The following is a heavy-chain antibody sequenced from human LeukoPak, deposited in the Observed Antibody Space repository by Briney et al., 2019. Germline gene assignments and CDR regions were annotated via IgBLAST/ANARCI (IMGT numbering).Heavy chain of an antibody. J-gene: IGHJ4*02. D-gene: IGHD6-6*01. V-gene: IGHV3-9*01. Sequence: GGSLRLSCAASGFTFDDYAMHWVRQAPGKGLEWVSGISWNGGSIGYADSVKGRFTISRDNAKNSLYLQMNSLRAEDTALYYCAKDMKYSTLYYFDYWGQGTLVTVSS. CDR3: AKDMKYSTLYYFDY. CDR2: ISWNGGSI. CDR1: GFTFDDYA.